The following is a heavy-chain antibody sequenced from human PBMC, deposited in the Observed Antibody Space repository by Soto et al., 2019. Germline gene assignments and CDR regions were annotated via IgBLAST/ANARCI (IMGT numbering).Heavy chain of an antibody. D-gene: IGHD3-16*01. CDR3: AKARGGIDY. CDR2: ISWDSYSI. V-gene: IGHV3-9*01. J-gene: IGHJ4*02. CDR1: GFTFDDYG. Sequence: EVQLVESGGGLVQPGRSLRLSCVGSGFTFDDYGMHWVRQAPGKGLEWVSGISWDSYSIGYADSVKGRFTISRDNAKNSLYLQMNSLNSEDTSLYYCAKARGGIDYWGQGTLVTVSS.